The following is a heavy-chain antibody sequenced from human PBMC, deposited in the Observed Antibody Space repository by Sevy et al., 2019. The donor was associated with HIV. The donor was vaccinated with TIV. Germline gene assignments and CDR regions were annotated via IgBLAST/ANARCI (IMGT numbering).Heavy chain of an antibody. V-gene: IGHV3-30-3*01. CDR3: ARPSSEARIPLGPGPRYFDY. CDR1: GFTFSSYA. D-gene: IGHD3-16*01. CDR2: ISYDGSNK. Sequence: GGSLRLSCAASGFTFSSYAMHWVRQAPGKGLERVAVISYDGSNKYYADSVKGRFTISRDNSKNTLYLQMNSLRAEDTAVYYCARPSSEARIPLGPGPRYFDYWGQGTLVTVSS. J-gene: IGHJ4*02.